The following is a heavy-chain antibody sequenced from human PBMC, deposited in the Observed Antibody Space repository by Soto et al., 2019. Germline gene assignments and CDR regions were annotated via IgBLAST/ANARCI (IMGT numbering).Heavy chain of an antibody. D-gene: IGHD6-19*01. V-gene: IGHV3-30*18. CDR2: ISYDGSNK. CDR3: AKDYSSGWRFSYYFDY. CDR1: GFTFSSYG. J-gene: IGHJ4*02. Sequence: PGGALRLSCAASGFTFSSYGMHWVRQAPGKGLEWVAVISYDGSNKYYADSVKGRFTISRDNSKNTLYLQMNSLRAEDTAVYYCAKDYSSGWRFSYYFDYWGQGTLVTVSS.